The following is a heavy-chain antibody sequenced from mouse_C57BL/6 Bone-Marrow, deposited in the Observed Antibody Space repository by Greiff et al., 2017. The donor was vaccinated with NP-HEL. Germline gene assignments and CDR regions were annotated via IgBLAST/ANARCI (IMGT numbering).Heavy chain of an antibody. CDR1: GFTFSDYY. D-gene: IGHD1-1*01. V-gene: IGHV5-12*01. Sequence: EVKLMESGGGLVQPGGSLKLSCAASGFTFSDYYMYWVRQTPEKRLEWVAYISNGGGSTYYPDTVKGRFTISRDNAKNTLYLQMSRLKSEDTAMYYCARQRVTTVVPFAYWGQGTLVTVSA. CDR3: ARQRVTTVVPFAY. J-gene: IGHJ3*01. CDR2: ISNGGGST.